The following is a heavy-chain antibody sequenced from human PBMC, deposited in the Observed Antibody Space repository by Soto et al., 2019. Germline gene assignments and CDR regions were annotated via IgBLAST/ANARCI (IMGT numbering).Heavy chain of an antibody. CDR1: GGSISSSSYY. Sequence: SDTLSLTCTVSGGSISSSSYYWGWIRQPPGKGLEWIGSIYYSGSTYYNPSLKSRIIISVDTSKNQFSLNLSSVTAADTAIYYCARYYGSGSSVDYWGQGTLVTVSS. V-gene: IGHV4-39*07. CDR3: ARYYGSGSSVDY. J-gene: IGHJ4*02. D-gene: IGHD3-10*01. CDR2: IYYSGST.